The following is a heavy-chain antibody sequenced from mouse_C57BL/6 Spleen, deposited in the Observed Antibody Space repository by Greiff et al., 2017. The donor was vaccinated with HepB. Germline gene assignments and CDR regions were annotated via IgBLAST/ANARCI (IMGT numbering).Heavy chain of an antibody. V-gene: IGHV14-3*01. Sequence: EVKLVESVAELVRPGASVKLSCTASGFNIKNTYMHWVKQRPEQGLEWIGRIDPANGNTKYAPKFQGKATITADTSSNTAYLQLSSLTSEDTAIYYCAREEGYGNYPFAYWGQGTLVTVSA. D-gene: IGHD2-1*01. CDR1: GFNIKNTY. CDR2: IDPANGNT. J-gene: IGHJ3*01. CDR3: AREEGYGNYPFAY.